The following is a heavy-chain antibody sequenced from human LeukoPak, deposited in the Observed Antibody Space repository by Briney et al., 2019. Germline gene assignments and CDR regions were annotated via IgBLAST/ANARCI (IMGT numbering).Heavy chain of an antibody. V-gene: IGHV3-21*01. J-gene: IGHJ4*02. CDR1: GFTFSSYS. Sequence: KPGGSLRLSCAASGFTFSSYSMTWVRQAPGKGLKWVSTISSSGIYTYYADSVKGRFTISRDDAKNSLYLQMNSLRAEDTAAYYCASLHYYDSSGRDYWGQGTLVTVSS. D-gene: IGHD3-22*01. CDR3: ASLHYYDSSGRDY. CDR2: ISSSGIYT.